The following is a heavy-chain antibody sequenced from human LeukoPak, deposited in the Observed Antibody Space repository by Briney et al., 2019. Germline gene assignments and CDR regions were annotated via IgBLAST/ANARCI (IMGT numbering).Heavy chain of an antibody. CDR1: GGTFSSYA. CDR2: IIPILGIA. Sequence: SVKVSCKASGGTFSSYAISWVRQAPGQGLEWMGRIIPILGIANYAQKFQGRVTITADKSTRTAYMELSRLRSEDTAVYYCANRGNSSFDYWGQGTLVTVSS. V-gene: IGHV1-69*04. J-gene: IGHJ4*02. CDR3: ANRGNSSFDY. D-gene: IGHD1-26*01.